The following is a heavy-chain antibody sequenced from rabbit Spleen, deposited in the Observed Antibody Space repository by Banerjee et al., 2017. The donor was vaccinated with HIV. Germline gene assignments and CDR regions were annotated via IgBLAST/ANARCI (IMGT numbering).Heavy chain of an antibody. J-gene: IGHJ3*01. D-gene: IGHD1-1*01. CDR1: GVSFSGDSY. CDR2: IDSASNGFT. V-gene: IGHV1S40*01. CDR3: ARDTSCSFSSYGTDL. Sequence: QSLEESGGGLVKPGASLTLTCIASGVSFSGDSYMCWVRQAPGKGLEWIACIDSASNGFTNFASCAKGRFTITKTSSSTVTLQLTSLTAAATAAYFCARDTSCSFSSYGTDLWGPGTLVTVS.